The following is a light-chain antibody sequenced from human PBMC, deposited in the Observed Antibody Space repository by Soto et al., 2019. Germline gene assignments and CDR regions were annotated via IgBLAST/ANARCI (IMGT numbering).Light chain of an antibody. CDR1: QSIRSS. J-gene: IGKJ3*01. Sequence: DIQMTQSPSSLSASVGDRVTITCRTSQSIRSSLNWYQQKPGKAPNLLIYAASRLQSGVPSRFSGSGSGTDFTLTISSLQPADFATYYCQQSYSTPFPFGPRTKVDIK. CDR3: QQSYSTPFP. V-gene: IGKV1-39*01. CDR2: AAS.